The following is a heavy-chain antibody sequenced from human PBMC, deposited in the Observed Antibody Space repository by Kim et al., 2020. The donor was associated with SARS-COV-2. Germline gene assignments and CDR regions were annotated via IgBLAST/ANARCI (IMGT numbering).Heavy chain of an antibody. Sequence: YYAEAVKGRFTIPRDNAKNSLYLQRNSLRAEETAVYYCARDVAVTRPFDYWGQGTLVTVSS. V-gene: IGHV3-21*01. CDR3: ARDVAVTRPFDY. D-gene: IGHD2-21*02. J-gene: IGHJ4*02.